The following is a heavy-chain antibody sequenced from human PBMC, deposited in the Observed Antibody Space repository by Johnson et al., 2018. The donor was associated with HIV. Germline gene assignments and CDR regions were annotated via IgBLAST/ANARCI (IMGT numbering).Heavy chain of an antibody. CDR2: INWNGGNT. CDR3: AKDCSIFGVGWGSDAFDI. Sequence: MQLVESGGGVVRPGGSLRLSCAASGFTFDEYGMSWVRQVPGKGLEWVSGINWNGGNTGYSDSVKGRVTISRDNAKNSLYLQMNSLTAEDTAFYYCAKDCSIFGVGWGSDAFDIWGQGTMVTVSS. J-gene: IGHJ3*02. CDR1: GFTFDEYG. D-gene: IGHD3-3*01. V-gene: IGHV3-20*04.